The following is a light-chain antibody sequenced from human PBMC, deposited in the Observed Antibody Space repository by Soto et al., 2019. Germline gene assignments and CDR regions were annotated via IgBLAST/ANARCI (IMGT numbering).Light chain of an antibody. CDR3: QQRSNWPPSIT. Sequence: ENVVTQSPATLSLCPGERATLSCRASQSVSSNLAWYQQKPGQAPRLLIYGASTRATGIPARFSGSGSATDFTLTINNLEPEDFAVYYCQQRSNWPPSITFGQGTRLEIK. J-gene: IGKJ5*01. CDR2: GAS. V-gene: IGKV3-11*01. CDR1: QSVSSN.